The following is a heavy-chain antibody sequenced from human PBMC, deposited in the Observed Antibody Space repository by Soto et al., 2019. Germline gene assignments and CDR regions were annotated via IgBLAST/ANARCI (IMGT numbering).Heavy chain of an antibody. V-gene: IGHV2-5*02. CDR3: AHLTGDPDWYFDL. Sequence: QITLKESGPPLVKPTQTLTLTCTFSGFSLSTSGVGVVWIRQPPGKALEWLAVIYWDDDKRYSPSLESRLLXNXDXXKNQVVLTMTNMDPVDTATYFCAHLTGDPDWYFDLWGRGTLVTVSS. CDR1: GFSLSTSGVG. J-gene: IGHJ2*01. D-gene: IGHD7-27*01. CDR2: IYWDDDK.